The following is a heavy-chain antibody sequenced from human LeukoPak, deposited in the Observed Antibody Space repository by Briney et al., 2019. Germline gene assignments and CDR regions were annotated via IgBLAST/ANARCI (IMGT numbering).Heavy chain of an antibody. D-gene: IGHD1-26*01. Sequence: ASVKVSCKASGYTFTSYGISWVRQAPGQGLEWKGWISAYNGNTNYAQKLQGRVTMTTDTSTSTAYMELRSLRSDDTAVYYCARVSGSYLFAWFDPWGQGTLVTVSS. CDR1: GYTFTSYG. CDR2: ISAYNGNT. V-gene: IGHV1-18*01. CDR3: ARVSGSYLFAWFDP. J-gene: IGHJ5*02.